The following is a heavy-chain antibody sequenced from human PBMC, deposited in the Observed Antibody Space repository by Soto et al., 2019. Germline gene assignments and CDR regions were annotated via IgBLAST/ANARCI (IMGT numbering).Heavy chain of an antibody. J-gene: IGHJ5*02. CDR3: ARDPNGYYDSSDDWFDP. Sequence: DSVKVSCKASGYTFTGYYMHWVRQAPGQVLEWMGWINPNSGGTNYAQKFQGRVTMTRDTSISTAYMELSRLRSDDTAVYYCARDPNGYYDSSDDWFDPRRQGNLVTVSS. V-gene: IGHV1-2*02. CDR1: GYTFTGYY. CDR2: INPNSGGT. D-gene: IGHD3-22*01.